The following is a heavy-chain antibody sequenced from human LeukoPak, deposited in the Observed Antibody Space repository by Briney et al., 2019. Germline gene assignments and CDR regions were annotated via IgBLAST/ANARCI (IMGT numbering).Heavy chain of an antibody. Sequence: PGGSLRLSCAVSGLTFRNYWMHWVRQVPGKGLVWVSRINGDGSDISYADSVKGRFTISRDNAKNTLSLQMNSLTDDDTALYYCTGGFGHNWSPFENWGQGTLVTVSS. J-gene: IGHJ4*02. V-gene: IGHV3-74*01. D-gene: IGHD1-1*01. CDR3: TGGFGHNWSPFEN. CDR2: INGDGSDI. CDR1: GLTFRNYW.